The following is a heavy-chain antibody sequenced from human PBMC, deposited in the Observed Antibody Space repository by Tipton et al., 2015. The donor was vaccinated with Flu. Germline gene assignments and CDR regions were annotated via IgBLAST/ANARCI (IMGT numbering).Heavy chain of an antibody. Sequence: TLSLTCAVYGGSFSGYYWSWIRQRPGKGLEWIGENNHSGSTNYNPSLRSRVTISVDTSKNQFSLKLSSVTAADTAVYYCARLTIFGVVIIGNYYYYMDVWGKGTTVTVSS. CDR3: ARLTIFGVVIIGNYYYYMDV. CDR2: NNHSGST. V-gene: IGHV4-34*01. D-gene: IGHD3-3*01. CDR1: GGSFSGYY. J-gene: IGHJ6*03.